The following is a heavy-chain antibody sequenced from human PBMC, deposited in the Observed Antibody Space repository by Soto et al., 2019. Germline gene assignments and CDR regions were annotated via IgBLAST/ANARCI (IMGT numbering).Heavy chain of an antibody. Sequence: GGSLRLSCAASGFTFSSYSMNWVRQAPGEGLEWVSYISSSSSTIYYADSVQGRFTISRDNAKNSLYLQMNSLRDEDTAVYYCARDQPYSSSFQSERDFDYWGQGTLVTVSS. J-gene: IGHJ4*02. CDR1: GFTFSSYS. CDR3: ARDQPYSSSFQSERDFDY. D-gene: IGHD6-6*01. V-gene: IGHV3-48*02. CDR2: ISSSSSTI.